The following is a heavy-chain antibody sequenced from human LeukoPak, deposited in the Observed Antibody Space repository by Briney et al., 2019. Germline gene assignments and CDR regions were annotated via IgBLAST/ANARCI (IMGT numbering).Heavy chain of an antibody. Sequence: ASVKVSCKASGYTFTGYYMHWVRQAPGQGPEWMGWINPNSGGTNYAQKFQGRVTMTRDTSISTAYMELSSLRSEDTAVYYCAREKTTVVRYYFDYWGQGTLVTVSS. CDR2: INPNSGGT. J-gene: IGHJ4*02. CDR1: GYTFTGYY. V-gene: IGHV1-2*02. CDR3: AREKTTVVRYYFDY. D-gene: IGHD4-23*01.